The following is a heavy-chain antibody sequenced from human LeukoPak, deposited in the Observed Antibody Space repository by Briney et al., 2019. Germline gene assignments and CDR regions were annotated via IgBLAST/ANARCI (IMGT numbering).Heavy chain of an antibody. J-gene: IGHJ4*02. D-gene: IGHD5-18*01. CDR3: ARTAYYFDY. Sequence: SETLSLTCAVYGGSFSGYYWSWIRQPPGKGLEWIGEINHSGSTNYNPSLKSRVTISVDTSKNQFSPKLSSVTAADTAVYYCARTAYYFDYWGQGTLVTVSS. CDR2: INHSGST. V-gene: IGHV4-34*01. CDR1: GGSFSGYY.